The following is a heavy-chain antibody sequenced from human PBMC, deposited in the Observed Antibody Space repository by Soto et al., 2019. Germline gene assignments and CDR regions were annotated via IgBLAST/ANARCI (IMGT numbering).Heavy chain of an antibody. J-gene: IGHJ4*02. CDR1: GFTFDDYA. CDR2: ISWNSGTI. D-gene: IGHD6-13*01. Sequence: GGSLRLSCAASGFTFDDYAMHWVRQAPGKGLEWVSGISWNSGTIGYSDSVKSRFTISRDNAKNSLYLQMNSLRTEDTALYFCAKDLSPYIAAAGTGGFFDFWGQGTLVTVSS. V-gene: IGHV3-9*01. CDR3: AKDLSPYIAAAGTGGFFDF.